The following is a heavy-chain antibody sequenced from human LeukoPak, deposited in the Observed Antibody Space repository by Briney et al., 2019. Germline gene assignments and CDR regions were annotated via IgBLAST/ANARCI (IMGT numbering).Heavy chain of an antibody. CDR1: GGATSSYY. J-gene: IGHJ4*02. D-gene: IGHD3-22*01. CDR2: IYYSGGT. CDR3: ARDGLYDSSGYYMDS. Sequence: SETLSLTCTVSGGATSSYYWSWIRQPPGKGLEWIGYIYYSGGTKYNPSLMSRVTISVDRAQNQFSLSLSSVTAADTAVYYCARDGLYDSSGYYMDSWGQGTLVIVSS. V-gene: IGHV4-59*01.